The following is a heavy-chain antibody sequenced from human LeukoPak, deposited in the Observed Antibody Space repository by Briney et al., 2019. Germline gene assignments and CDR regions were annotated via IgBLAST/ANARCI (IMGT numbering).Heavy chain of an antibody. D-gene: IGHD2-15*01. CDR1: GGSISSYY. CDR3: ARCLGYCSGGSCYSVPHYYGMDV. Sequence: SETLSLTCTVSGGSISSYYWSWIRQPAGKGLEWIGRIYTSGSTNHNPSLKSRVTMSVDTSKNQFSLKLSSVTAADTAVYYCARCLGYCSGGSCYSVPHYYGMDVWGQGTTVTVSS. CDR2: IYTSGST. V-gene: IGHV4-4*07. J-gene: IGHJ6*02.